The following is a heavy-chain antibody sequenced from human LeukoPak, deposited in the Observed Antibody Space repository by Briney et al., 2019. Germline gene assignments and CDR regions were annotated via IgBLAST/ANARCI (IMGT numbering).Heavy chain of an antibody. CDR2: INSDGTTN. Sequence: PGGSLRLSCAASAFTFSRYWMHWVRQTPGEGLVWVARINSDGTTNNYPAPVKGRFTISRDNARNTLYLQMNSLRAEDTAVYYWARFAYDSGSLSWGQGALVTVSS. D-gene: IGHD3-10*01. CDR1: AFTFSRYW. J-gene: IGHJ5*02. V-gene: IGHV3-74*01. CDR3: ARFAYDSGSLS.